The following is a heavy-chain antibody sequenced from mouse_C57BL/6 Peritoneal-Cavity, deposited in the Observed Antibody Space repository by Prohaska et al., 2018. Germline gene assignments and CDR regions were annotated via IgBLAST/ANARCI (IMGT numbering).Heavy chain of an antibody. D-gene: IGHD2-4*01. V-gene: IGHV1-75*01. CDR1: GYTFTDYY. CDR3: ARDYDYDGTWFAY. Sequence: QVQLQQSGPELVKPGASVKISCKASGYTFTDYYINWVKQRPGQGLEWIGWISPGSGSTYYNEKCKGKATLTVDKSSSTAYMLLSSLTSEDSAVYFCARDYDYDGTWFAYWGQGTLVTVSA. CDR2: ISPGSGST. J-gene: IGHJ3*01.